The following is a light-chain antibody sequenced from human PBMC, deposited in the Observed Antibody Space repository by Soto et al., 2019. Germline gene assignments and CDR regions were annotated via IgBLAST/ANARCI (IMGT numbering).Light chain of an antibody. CDR3: QTWGSSIVV. CDR1: SGHSNYA. V-gene: IGLV4-69*01. Sequence: QAVVTQSPSASASLGASVKLTCTLSSGHSNYAIAWHQQQSEKGPRYLMKLNSDGSHSKGDGIPDRFSGSSSGAERYLTISSLQSEDEADYYCQTWGSSIVVFGGGTKLTVL. CDR2: LNSDGSH. J-gene: IGLJ2*01.